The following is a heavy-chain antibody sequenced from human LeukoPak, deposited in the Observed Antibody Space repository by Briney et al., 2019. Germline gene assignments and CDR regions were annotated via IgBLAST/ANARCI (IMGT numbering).Heavy chain of an antibody. D-gene: IGHD4-17*01. CDR2: ISSNGGST. J-gene: IGHJ4*02. CDR3: ARSHTVTTCYFDY. Sequence: GGSLRLSCAASGFTFSSYAMHWVRQAPGKGLEYVSAISSNGGSTYYANSVKGRFTISRDNSKNTLYLQMGSLRAEDMAVYYCARSHTVTTCYFDYWGQGTLVTVSS. V-gene: IGHV3-64*01. CDR1: GFTFSSYA.